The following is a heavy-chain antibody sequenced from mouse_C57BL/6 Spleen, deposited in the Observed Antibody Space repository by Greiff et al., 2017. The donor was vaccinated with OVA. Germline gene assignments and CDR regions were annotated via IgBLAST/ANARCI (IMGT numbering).Heavy chain of an antibody. CDR1: GYTFTSYG. V-gene: IGHV1-81*01. Sequence: QVQLQQSGAELARPGASVKLSCKASGYTFTSYGISWVKQRTGQGLEWIGEIYPRSGNTYYNEKFKGKATLTADKSSSTAYMELRSLTSEDSAVYFCAGPTTVVDYAMDYWGQGTSVTVSS. J-gene: IGHJ4*01. CDR2: IYPRSGNT. CDR3: AGPTTVVDYAMDY. D-gene: IGHD1-1*01.